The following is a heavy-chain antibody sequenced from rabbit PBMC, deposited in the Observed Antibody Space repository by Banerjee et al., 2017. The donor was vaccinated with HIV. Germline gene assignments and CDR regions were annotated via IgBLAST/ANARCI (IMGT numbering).Heavy chain of an antibody. CDR2: IYTGGGGST. V-gene: IGHV1S45*01. CDR1: GFSFSSSYY. J-gene: IGHJ4*01. CDR3: ARDRYGSGSVDHDL. D-gene: IGHD5-1*01. Sequence: QEQLEESGGDLVKPGASLTLTCTASGFSFSSSYYMCWVRQAPGKGLEWIGCIYTGGGGSTAYASWVNGRFTISKTSSTTVTLQMTSLTAADTATYFCARDRYGSGSVDHDLWGPGTLVTDS.